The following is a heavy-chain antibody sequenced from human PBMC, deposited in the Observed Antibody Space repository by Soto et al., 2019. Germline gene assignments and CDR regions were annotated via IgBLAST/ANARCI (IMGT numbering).Heavy chain of an antibody. CDR2: IYHSGRT. CDR1: GGSVSSDYW. V-gene: IGHV4-4*02. CDR3: ARDRPSYGRNFDY. Sequence: QVQLQESGPGVVKPSGTLSLTCAVSGGSVSSDYWWSWVRLPPGKGLEWIGEIYHSGRTSYNPSLKRRVTISLDKSKNQLSLILSSVTAADTAVYYCARDRPSYGRNFDYWGQGTLVTVSS. D-gene: IGHD1-26*01. J-gene: IGHJ4*02.